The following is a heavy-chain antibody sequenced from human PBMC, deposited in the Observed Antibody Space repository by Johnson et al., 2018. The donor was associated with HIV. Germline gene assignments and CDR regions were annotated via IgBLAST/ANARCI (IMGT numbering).Heavy chain of an antibody. D-gene: IGHD4-23*01. CDR3: ARVNGGAFDI. Sequence: VLLVESGGGLVQPGGSLRLSCAASGFTVSSNYMSWVRQAPGKGLEWVSGIYGGGSTYYADSVKGRFTISRDNSKNTLYLQMNSLRTEDTALYYCARVNGGAFDIWGQGTMVTVSS. CDR1: GFTVSSNY. J-gene: IGHJ3*02. CDR2: IYGGGST. V-gene: IGHV3-66*01.